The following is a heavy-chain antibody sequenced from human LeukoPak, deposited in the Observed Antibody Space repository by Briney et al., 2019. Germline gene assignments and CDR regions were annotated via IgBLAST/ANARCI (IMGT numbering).Heavy chain of an antibody. Sequence: GGSLRLSCAASGFTFSSYAMSWVRQAPGQGLEWVANMKQDGSEKYYVDSVKGRFTISRDNAKNSLYLQMNSLRAEDTAVYYCARAPYYSHVEFYFDYWGQGTLVTVSS. CDR2: MKQDGSEK. D-gene: IGHD3-22*01. CDR1: GFTFSSYA. V-gene: IGHV3-7*03. CDR3: ARAPYYSHVEFYFDY. J-gene: IGHJ4*02.